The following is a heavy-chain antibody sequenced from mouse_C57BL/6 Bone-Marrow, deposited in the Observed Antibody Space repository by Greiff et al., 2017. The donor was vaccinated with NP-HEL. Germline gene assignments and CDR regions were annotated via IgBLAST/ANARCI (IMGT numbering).Heavy chain of an antibody. CDR1: GFTFSDYG. CDR3: ARVSSSPFAY. D-gene: IGHD1-1*01. Sequence: DVQLQESGGGLVKPGGSLKLSCAASGFTFSDYGMHWVRQAPEKGLEWVAYISSGSSTISSADTVKGRFTISRDNAKNTLFLQMSVLRSEDTAMFYCARVSSSPFAYWGQGTLVTVSA. CDR2: ISSGSSTI. J-gene: IGHJ3*01. V-gene: IGHV5-17*01.